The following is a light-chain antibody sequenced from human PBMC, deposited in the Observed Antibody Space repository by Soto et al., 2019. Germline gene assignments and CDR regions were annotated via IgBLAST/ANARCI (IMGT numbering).Light chain of an antibody. CDR3: QQYDNLPMYT. CDR2: DAS. V-gene: IGKV1-33*01. J-gene: IGKJ2*01. CDR1: QDISNY. Sequence: DIQMTQSPSSLSASVGDIVTITCQASQDISNYLKWYQQKPGKAPKLLIYDASNLETGVPSRFSGSGSGTDFTFTISSLQPEDIATYYCQQYDNLPMYTLGQGNKLEIK.